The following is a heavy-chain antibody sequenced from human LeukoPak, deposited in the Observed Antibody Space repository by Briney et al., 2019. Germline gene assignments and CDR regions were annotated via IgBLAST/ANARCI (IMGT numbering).Heavy chain of an antibody. CDR3: ARVSKSGSGWYANFDY. Sequence: ASVKVSCKASGSTFTSYGISWVRQAPGQGLEWMGWISAYNGNTNYAQKLQGRVTMTTDTSTSTAYMELRSLRSDDTAVYYCARVSKSGSGWYANFDYWGQGTLVTVSS. V-gene: IGHV1-18*01. J-gene: IGHJ4*02. CDR1: GSTFTSYG. D-gene: IGHD6-19*01. CDR2: ISAYNGNT.